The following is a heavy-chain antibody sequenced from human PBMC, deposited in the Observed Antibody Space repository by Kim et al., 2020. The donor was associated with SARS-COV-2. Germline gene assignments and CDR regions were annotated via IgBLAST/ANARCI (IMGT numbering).Heavy chain of an antibody. CDR3: ARLGCSGGSCYAYYYYGMDV. J-gene: IGHJ6*02. V-gene: IGHV3-66*04. Sequence: RITISRDNSKNTLYLQINSLRAEDTAVYYCARLGCSGGSCYAYYYYGMDVWGQGTTVTVSS. D-gene: IGHD2-15*01.